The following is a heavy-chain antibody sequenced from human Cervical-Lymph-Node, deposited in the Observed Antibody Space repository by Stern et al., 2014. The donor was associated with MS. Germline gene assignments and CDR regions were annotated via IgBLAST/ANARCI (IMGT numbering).Heavy chain of an antibody. V-gene: IGHV1-58*02. D-gene: IGHD3-22*01. J-gene: IGHJ6*02. CDR3: AATTSGWDSSGHYYDATKPYYYGLDV. Sequence: QLVQSGPEVKKPGTSVKVSCKASGFTFSNSAMQWVRQARGQRLEWIGWIVVGSGKTNYAQKFQERVTITRDMSTSTAYMELSSLRSEDTAMYYCAATTSGWDSSGHYYDATKPYYYGLDVWGLGTTVTVSS. CDR1: GFTFSNSA. CDR2: IVVGSGKT.